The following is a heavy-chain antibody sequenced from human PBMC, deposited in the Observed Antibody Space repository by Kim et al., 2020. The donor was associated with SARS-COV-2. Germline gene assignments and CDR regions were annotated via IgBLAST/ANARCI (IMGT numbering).Heavy chain of an antibody. J-gene: IGHJ4*02. CDR2: R. Sequence: RYYADSVDGRFTISRDNARNSVYLHMNSLRVDDTAIYYCARGWFGQVGDYWGQGARVTVSS. CDR3: ARGWFGQVGDY. V-gene: IGHV3-21*01. D-gene: IGHD3-10*01.